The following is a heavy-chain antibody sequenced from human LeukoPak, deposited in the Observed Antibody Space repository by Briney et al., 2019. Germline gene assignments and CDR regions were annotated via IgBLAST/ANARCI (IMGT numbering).Heavy chain of an antibody. Sequence: GGSLRLSCAASGFTFSSYSMNWVRQAPGKGLEWVSSISSSSSYIYYADSVKGRFTISRDNAKNPLYLQMNSLRAEDMALYYCAKDRGSVAVGGAFDIWGQGTMVTVSS. CDR1: GFTFSSYS. D-gene: IGHD6-19*01. V-gene: IGHV3-21*04. J-gene: IGHJ3*02. CDR2: ISSSSSYI. CDR3: AKDRGSVAVGGAFDI.